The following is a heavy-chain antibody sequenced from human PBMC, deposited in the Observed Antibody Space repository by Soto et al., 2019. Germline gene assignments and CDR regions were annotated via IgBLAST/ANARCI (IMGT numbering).Heavy chain of an antibody. V-gene: IGHV1-24*01. Sequence: ASVKVSCKVSGYTLTELSMHWVRQAPGKGLERKGGFDPEDGETIYAQKFQGRVTMTDDTSIDTAYMELSSLRSEDTVVYYCATDLLGYCSGGSCPVHWGQGTLVTVSS. CDR1: GYTLTELS. D-gene: IGHD2-15*01. J-gene: IGHJ4*02. CDR2: FDPEDGET. CDR3: ATDLLGYCSGGSCPVH.